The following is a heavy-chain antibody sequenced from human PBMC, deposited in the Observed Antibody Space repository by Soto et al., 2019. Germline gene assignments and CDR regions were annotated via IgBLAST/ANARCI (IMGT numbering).Heavy chain of an antibody. CDR3: ASGMVRGVTPHIPFDY. CDR1: GGSISSGDYY. CDR2: IYYSGST. Sequence: SDTLSLTCTVSGGSISSGDYYWSWIRHPPGKGLEWIGYIYYSGSTYYNPSLKSRVTISVDTSKNQFSLKLSSVTAADTAVYYCASGMVRGVTPHIPFDYWGQGTLLTVSS. J-gene: IGHJ4*02. V-gene: IGHV4-30-4*02. D-gene: IGHD3-10*01.